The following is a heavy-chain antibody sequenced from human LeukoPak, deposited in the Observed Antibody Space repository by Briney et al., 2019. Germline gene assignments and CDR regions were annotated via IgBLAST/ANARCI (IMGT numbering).Heavy chain of an antibody. CDR3: ARDAVDTANAV. J-gene: IGHJ6*02. CDR2: INSDGSIT. D-gene: IGHD5-18*01. CDR1: GFSFRTYN. Sequence: PGGSLRLSCTASGFSFRTYNLHWVRQAPGKGLVWVSHINSDGSITSYADSVKGRFTISRDNAKNTLYLQMNSLRAEDTAVYYCARDAVDTANAVWGQGTTVTVSS. V-gene: IGHV3-74*01.